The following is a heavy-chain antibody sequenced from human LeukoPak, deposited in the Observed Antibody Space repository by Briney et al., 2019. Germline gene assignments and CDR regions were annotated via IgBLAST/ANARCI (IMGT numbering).Heavy chain of an antibody. D-gene: IGHD7-27*01. J-gene: IGHJ4*02. CDR2: IYYSGST. CDR1: GGSISSYY. CDR3: ARQTSSWD. V-gene: IGHV4-59*08. Sequence: SETLSLTCTVSGGSISSYYWSWIRQPPGKGLEWIGYIYYSGSTNYNPSLKSRVTISVDTSKNQFSLQLNSVTPEDTAVYYCARQTSSWDWGQGTLVTVSS.